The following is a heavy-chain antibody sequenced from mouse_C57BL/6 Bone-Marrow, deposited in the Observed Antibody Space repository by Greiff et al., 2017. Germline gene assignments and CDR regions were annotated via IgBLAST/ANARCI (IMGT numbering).Heavy chain of an antibody. CDR2: ISNLAYSI. CDR3: ARLVFYYGSPYAMDY. J-gene: IGHJ4*01. V-gene: IGHV5-15*01. D-gene: IGHD1-1*01. CDR1: VFTFSDYG. Sequence: EVHLVESGGGLVQPGGSLKLSCAASVFTFSDYGMAWVRQAPRKGPEWVAFISNLAYSIYYADTVTGRFTISRENAKNTLYLEMCILRSEDTAMYYCARLVFYYGSPYAMDYWGQGTSVPVSS.